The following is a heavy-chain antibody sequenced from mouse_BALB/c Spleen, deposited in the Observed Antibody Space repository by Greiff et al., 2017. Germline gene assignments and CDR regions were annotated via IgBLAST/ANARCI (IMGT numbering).Heavy chain of an antibody. J-gene: IGHJ4*01. V-gene: IGHV5-17*02. D-gene: IGHD2-1*01. CDR2: ISSGSSTI. Sequence: EVMLVESGGGLVQPGGSRKLSCAASGFTFSSFGMHWVRQAPEKGLEWVAYISSGSSTIYYADTVKGRFTISRDNPKNTLFLQMTSLRSEDTAMYYCARNGKRAMDYWGQGTSVTVSS. CDR1: GFTFSSFG. CDR3: ARNGKRAMDY.